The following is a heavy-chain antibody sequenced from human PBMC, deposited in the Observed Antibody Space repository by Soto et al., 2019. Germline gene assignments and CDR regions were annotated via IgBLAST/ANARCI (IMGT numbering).Heavy chain of an antibody. CDR2: MNPNSGNT. J-gene: IGHJ4*02. CDR3: AIEYRRGWPKG. Sequence: QVQLVQSGAEVKKPGASVKVSCKASGYTFTSYDINWGRQATGQGLEWMGWMNPNSGNTGYAQKFQGRVNMTRNTSESTAYMELSSLRSEDTVVYYWAIEYRRGWPKGWGQGPLFSVSS. CDR1: GYTFTSYD. D-gene: IGHD6-19*01. V-gene: IGHV1-8*01.